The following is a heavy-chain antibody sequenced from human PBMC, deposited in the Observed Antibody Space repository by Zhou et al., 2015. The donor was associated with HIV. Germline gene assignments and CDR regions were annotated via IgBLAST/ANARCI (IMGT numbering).Heavy chain of an antibody. Sequence: QVQLVQSGAEVKKPGSSVKVSCKASGGTFSSYAISWVRQAPGQGLEWMGGIIPIFGTANYAQKFQGRVTITADESTSTAYMELSSLRSEDTAVYYCALTDFWSGYGDRRQYSSSGWSGDGADWGQGTLVTVSS. J-gene: IGHJ4*02. CDR1: GGTFSSYA. D-gene: IGHD3-3*01. CDR2: IIPIFGTA. V-gene: IGHV1-69*01. CDR3: ALTDFWSGYGDRRQYSSSGWSGDGAD.